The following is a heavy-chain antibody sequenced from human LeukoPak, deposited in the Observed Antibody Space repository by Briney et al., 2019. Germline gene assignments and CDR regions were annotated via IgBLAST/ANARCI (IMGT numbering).Heavy chain of an antibody. CDR3: ARVGDYYYHMDV. Sequence: ASVKVSCKASGYTFTGYYMHWVRQAPGQGLEWMGWVSGYNGNTKYAQNLQGRVTMTTDTSTSTAYMELRSLRSDDTAVYYCARVGDYYYHMDVWGKGTTVTVSS. CDR1: GYTFTGYY. J-gene: IGHJ6*03. V-gene: IGHV1-18*04. CDR2: VSGYNGNT.